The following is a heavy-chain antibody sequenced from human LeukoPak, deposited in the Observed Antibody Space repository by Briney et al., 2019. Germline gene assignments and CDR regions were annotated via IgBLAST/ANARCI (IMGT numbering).Heavy chain of an antibody. Sequence: ASVKVSCKASGFTFTSSAVQWVRQARGQRLEWIGWIVVGSGNTNYAQKFQERVTITRDMSTSTAYMELSSLKSEDTAVYYCAAYTVSGSPLDYRGQGTLVTVSS. J-gene: IGHJ4*02. D-gene: IGHD3-22*01. CDR2: IVVGSGNT. CDR3: AAYTVSGSPLDY. V-gene: IGHV1-58*01. CDR1: GFTFTSSA.